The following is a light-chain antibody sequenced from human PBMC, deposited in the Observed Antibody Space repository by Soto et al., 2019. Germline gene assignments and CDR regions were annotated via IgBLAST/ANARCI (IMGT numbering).Light chain of an antibody. CDR3: SAYTVSRTYV. CDR2: NVY. CDR1: SSDVGAYNF. J-gene: IGLJ1*01. V-gene: IGLV2-14*03. Sequence: LAQPASVSGSPGQSITISCTGTSSDVGAYNFVSWHQQHPGKAPKLMIYNVYDRPSGISYRFSGSKSGNTASLTISGLQGEDEADYYCSAYTVSRTYVFGTGTKVTVL.